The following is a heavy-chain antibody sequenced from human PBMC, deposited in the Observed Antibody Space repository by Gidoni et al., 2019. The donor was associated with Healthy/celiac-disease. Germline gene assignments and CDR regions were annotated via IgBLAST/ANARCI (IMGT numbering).Heavy chain of an antibody. CDR1: GFPFSSYS. Sequence: EVQLVESGGGLVKPGGPLRLSCAASGFPFSSYSMNWVRQAPGKGLEWVSSISSSSSYIYYADSVKGRFTISRDNAKNSLYLQMNSLRAEDTAVYYCARDLLWFGGYGMDVWGQGTTVTVSS. V-gene: IGHV3-21*01. CDR2: ISSSSSYI. CDR3: ARDLLWFGGYGMDV. D-gene: IGHD3-10*01. J-gene: IGHJ6*02.